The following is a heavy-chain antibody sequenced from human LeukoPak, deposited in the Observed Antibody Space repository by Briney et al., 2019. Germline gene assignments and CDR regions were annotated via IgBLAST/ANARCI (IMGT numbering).Heavy chain of an antibody. CDR3: ARRYCSSTSCYRGYYFDY. V-gene: IGHV1-18*01. Sequence: GASVKVSCKASGYTFTSYGISWVRQAPGQGLEWMGWISAYNGNTNYAQKLQGRVTMTTDTSTSTAYMELRSLRSDDTAVYYCARRYCSSTSCYRGYYFDYWGQGTLVTVSS. CDR1: GYTFTSYG. D-gene: IGHD2-2*01. CDR2: ISAYNGNT. J-gene: IGHJ4*02.